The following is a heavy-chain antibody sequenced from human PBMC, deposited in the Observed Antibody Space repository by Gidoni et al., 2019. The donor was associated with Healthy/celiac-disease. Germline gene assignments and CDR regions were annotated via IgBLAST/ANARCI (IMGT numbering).Heavy chain of an antibody. D-gene: IGHD3-22*01. V-gene: IGHV4-39*01. J-gene: IGHJ5*02. CDR3: ARATWLPRLFDP. Sequence: QLQLQESGPGLVTPSETLSLTCTVSGGSISSSSYYWGWIRQPPGKGLEWIGSIYYSGSTYYNPSLKSRVTISVDTSKNQFSLKLSSVTAADTAVYYCARATWLPRLFDPWGQGTLVTVSS. CDR2: IYYSGST. CDR1: GGSISSSSYY.